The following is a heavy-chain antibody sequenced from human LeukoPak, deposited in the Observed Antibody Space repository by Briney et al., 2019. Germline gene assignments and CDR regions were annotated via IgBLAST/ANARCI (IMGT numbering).Heavy chain of an antibody. V-gene: IGHV3-53*01. CDR1: GFIVSGDF. D-gene: IGHD1-26*01. Sequence: GGSLRLSCAASGFIVSGDFMSWVRQAPGKGLEWVSVIYSDGSTYYADSVEGRFTISRDNSKNTLDLQMTGLRAEDTAVYYCARERGRGRDSPWFDYWGQGTLVTVSS. J-gene: IGHJ4*02. CDR3: ARERGRGRDSPWFDY. CDR2: IYSDGST.